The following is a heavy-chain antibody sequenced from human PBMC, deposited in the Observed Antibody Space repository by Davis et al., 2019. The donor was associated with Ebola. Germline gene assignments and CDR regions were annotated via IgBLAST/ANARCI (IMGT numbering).Heavy chain of an antibody. CDR1: GFTFSSYA. V-gene: IGHV3-30-3*01. Sequence: GESLKISCAASGFTFSSYAMHWVRQAPGKGLEWVAVISYDGSNKYSADSVKGRFTISRDNSKNTPSLQMSSLRAEDTAVYCCAREGYLVATLPFDSWGQGTLVTVSS. CDR2: ISYDGSNK. CDR3: AREGYLVATLPFDS. D-gene: IGHD5-12*01. J-gene: IGHJ4*02.